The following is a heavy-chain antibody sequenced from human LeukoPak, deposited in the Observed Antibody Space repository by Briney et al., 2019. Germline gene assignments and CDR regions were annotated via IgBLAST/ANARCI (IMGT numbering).Heavy chain of an antibody. D-gene: IGHD3-3*01. CDR3: ARVPHGETIFGVVLYWFDP. Sequence: PSETLSLTCTVSSYSISSGYYWGWIRQPPGKGLEWIGSIHHSGNTYYNPSLKSRAIISIDTSKNQFSLNVRSVTAADTAVYFCARVPHGETIFGVVLYWFDPWGQGTLVTVYS. CDR2: IHHSGNT. J-gene: IGHJ5*02. CDR1: SYSISSGYY. V-gene: IGHV4-38-2*02.